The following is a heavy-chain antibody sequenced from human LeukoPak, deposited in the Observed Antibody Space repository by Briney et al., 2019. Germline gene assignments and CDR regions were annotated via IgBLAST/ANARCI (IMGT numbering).Heavy chain of an antibody. Sequence: GESLKISCKGSGYSFTSYWIGWVRQMPGKGLEWMGIVYPDDSDTRYSPSFQGQVTISADKSISTAYLQWSSLKASDTAMYYCAIFKHHLRPDYWGQGTLVTVSS. J-gene: IGHJ4*02. CDR2: VYPDDSDT. V-gene: IGHV5-51*01. CDR3: AIFKHHLRPDY. D-gene: IGHD3-3*01. CDR1: GYSFTSYW.